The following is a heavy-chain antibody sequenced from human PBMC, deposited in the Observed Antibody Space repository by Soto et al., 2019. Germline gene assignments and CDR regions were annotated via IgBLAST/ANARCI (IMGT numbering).Heavy chain of an antibody. CDR1: GGTFSSYA. V-gene: IGHV1-69*06. J-gene: IGHJ4*02. Sequence: ASVKVSCKASGGTFSSYAISWVRQAPGQGLEWMGGIIPIFGTANYAQKFQGRVTITADKSTSTAYMELSSLRSEDTAVYYCARVAADWAFDYWGQGTLVNVSS. CDR3: ARVAADWAFDY. CDR2: IIPIFGTA. D-gene: IGHD6-13*01.